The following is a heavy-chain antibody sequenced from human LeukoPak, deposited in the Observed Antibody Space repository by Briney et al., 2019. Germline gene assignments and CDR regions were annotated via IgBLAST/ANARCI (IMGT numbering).Heavy chain of an antibody. CDR3: ARLRVRGYGYGPWEGPTWLDS. CDR2: IFYSGST. D-gene: IGHD5-18*01. Sequence: SETLSLTCSVSGVSISSYNYYWGWIRQPPGKGLEWIGSIFYSGSTYYNPSLKSRVTISVDTSKNQFSLKLSSVTAADTAVYYCARLRVRGYGYGPWEGPTWLDSWGQGNLVTVSS. CDR1: GVSISSYNYY. V-gene: IGHV4-39*07. J-gene: IGHJ4*02.